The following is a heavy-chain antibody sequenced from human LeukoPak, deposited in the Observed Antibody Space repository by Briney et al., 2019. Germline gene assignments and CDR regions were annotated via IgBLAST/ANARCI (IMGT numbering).Heavy chain of an antibody. CDR2: IYYSGST. Sequence: SETLSLTCTVSGGSISSDSYYWAWIRQPPGKGLEWIASIYYSGSTYYNPSLKSRVTISVDTSRDQFSLKLSSVTAADTAVYYCASLAVAGLSEGYWGQGTLVIVSS. V-gene: IGHV4-39*01. CDR3: ASLAVAGLSEGY. J-gene: IGHJ4*02. D-gene: IGHD6-19*01. CDR1: GGSISSDSYY.